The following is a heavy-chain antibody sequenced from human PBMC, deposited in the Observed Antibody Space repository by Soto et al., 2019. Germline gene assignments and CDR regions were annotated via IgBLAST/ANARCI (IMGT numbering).Heavy chain of an antibody. D-gene: IGHD1-20*01. CDR1: GGSISSYY. Sequence: SETLSLTCTVSGGSISSYYWSWIRQPPGKGLEWIGYIYYSGSTNYNPPLKSRVTISVDTSKNQFSLKLSSVTAADTAVYYCARSRITGTTRNAFDIWGQGTMVTVSS. CDR2: IYYSGST. V-gene: IGHV4-59*01. J-gene: IGHJ3*02. CDR3: ARSRITGTTRNAFDI.